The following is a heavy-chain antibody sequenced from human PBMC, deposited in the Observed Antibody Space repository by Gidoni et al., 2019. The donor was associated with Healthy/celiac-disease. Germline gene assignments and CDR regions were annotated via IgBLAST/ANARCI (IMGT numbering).Heavy chain of an antibody. D-gene: IGHD1-7*01. V-gene: IGHV3-30-3*01. J-gene: IGHJ6*02. CDR3: ARDQITGTTYYYYGMDV. CDR2: ISYDGSNK. Sequence: QVQLVEFVGGVVQPGRSLSLSCAASGSTFSSYAMHWVRQAPGKGLEWVAVISYDGSNKYYADSVKGRFTISRDNSKNTLYLQMNSLRAEDTAVYYCARDQITGTTYYYYGMDVWGQGTTVTVSS. CDR1: GSTFSSYA.